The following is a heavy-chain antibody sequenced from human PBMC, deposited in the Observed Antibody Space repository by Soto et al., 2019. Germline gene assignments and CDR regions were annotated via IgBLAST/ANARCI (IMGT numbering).Heavy chain of an antibody. Sequence: PGGSLRLSCAASGFGFTSYAMNWVRQASGKGLEWVSIVSGSGADTYYADSVKGRFTISRDNSKDTLYLQMNSLRAEDTAVYYCAKGANYTSGSFDDWGQGTRVNVSS. V-gene: IGHV3-23*01. CDR2: VSGSGADT. D-gene: IGHD3-10*01. CDR1: GFGFTSYA. J-gene: IGHJ4*02. CDR3: AKGANYTSGSFDD.